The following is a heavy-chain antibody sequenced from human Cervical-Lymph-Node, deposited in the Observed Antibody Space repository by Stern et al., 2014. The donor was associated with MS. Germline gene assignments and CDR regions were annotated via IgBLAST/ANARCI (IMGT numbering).Heavy chain of an antibody. CDR2: INRDGSTT. V-gene: IGHV3-74*03. J-gene: IGHJ4*02. D-gene: IGHD6-13*01. Sequence: EVQLVESGGGLIHPGGSLRLSCAASGYTFSNYWMHWVRHAPGKGLIWVSRINRDGSTTTYADSVKGRFTISRDNANNALYLHMNNLRSDDTAVYHCVRDLAGAAGYGGKGTRGTV. CDR3: VRDLAGAAGY. CDR1: GYTFSNYW.